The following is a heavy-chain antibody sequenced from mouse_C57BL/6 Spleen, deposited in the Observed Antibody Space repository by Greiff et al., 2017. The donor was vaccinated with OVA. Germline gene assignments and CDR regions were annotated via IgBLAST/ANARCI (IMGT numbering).Heavy chain of an antibody. V-gene: IGHV1-80*01. CDR1: GYAFSSYW. Sequence: QVQLQQSGAELVKPGASVKISCKASGYAFSSYWMNWVKQRPGKGLEWIGQIYPGDGDTNYNGKFKGKATLTADKSSSTAYMQLSSLTSEDSAVYFCARSVYYYGSSDFDYWGQGTTLTVSS. D-gene: IGHD1-1*01. CDR2: IYPGDGDT. CDR3: ARSVYYYGSSDFDY. J-gene: IGHJ2*01.